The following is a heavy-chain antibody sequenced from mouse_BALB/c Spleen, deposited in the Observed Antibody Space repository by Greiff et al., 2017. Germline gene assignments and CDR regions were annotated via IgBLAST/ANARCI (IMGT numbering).Heavy chain of an antibody. CDR1: GYSFTSYW. V-gene: IGHV1-5*01. D-gene: IGHD1-1*01. CDR2: IYPGNSDT. CDR3: TREGLLRTWFAY. Sequence: VQLQQSGTVLARPGASVKMSCKASGYSFTSYWMHWVKQRPGQGLEWIGAIYPGNSDTSYNQKFKGKAKLTAVTSASTAYMELSSLTNEDSAVYYCTREGLLRTWFAYWGQGTLVTVSA. J-gene: IGHJ3*01.